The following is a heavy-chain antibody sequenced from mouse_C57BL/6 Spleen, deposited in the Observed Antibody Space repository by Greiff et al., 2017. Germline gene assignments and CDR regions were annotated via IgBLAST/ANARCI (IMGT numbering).Heavy chain of an antibody. CDR1: GYTFTSYW. CDR3: ARIGLKYDFDY. V-gene: IGHV1-69*01. J-gene: IGHJ2*01. D-gene: IGHD1-3*01. CDR2: IDPSDSYT. Sequence: QVQLQQPGAELVMPGASVKLSCKASGYTFTSYWMHWVKQRPGQGLEWIGEIDPSDSYTNYNQKFKGKSTLTVDKSSSTAYMQLSSLTSEDAAVYYCARIGLKYDFDYWGQGTTLTVSS.